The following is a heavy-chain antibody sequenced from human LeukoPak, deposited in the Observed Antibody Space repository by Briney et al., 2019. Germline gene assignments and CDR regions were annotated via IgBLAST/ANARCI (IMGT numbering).Heavy chain of an antibody. J-gene: IGHJ3*02. CDR3: ARGLLGYYYDSSGYSAAFDI. D-gene: IGHD3-22*01. Sequence: SVKVSCKASGGTFSSYAISWVRQAPGQGLEWMGGLIPIFGTAKYAQKFQGRVTITTHESPSTVYRELTSLSSEDTAVYYCARGLLGYYYDSSGYSAAFDIWGQGTMVTVSS. CDR1: GGTFSSYA. V-gene: IGHV1-69*05. CDR2: LIPIFGTA.